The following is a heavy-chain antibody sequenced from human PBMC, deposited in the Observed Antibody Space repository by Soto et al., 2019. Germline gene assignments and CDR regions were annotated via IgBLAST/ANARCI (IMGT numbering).Heavy chain of an antibody. Sequence: SVKVSCKASGGTFSSYAISWVRQAPGQGLEWMGGIIPIFGTANYAQKFQGRVTITADESTSTAYMELSSLRSEDTAVYYCASGARGYSYGYHFDYWGQGTLDTVSS. CDR3: ASGARGYSYGYHFDY. V-gene: IGHV1-69*13. D-gene: IGHD5-18*01. CDR2: IIPIFGTA. CDR1: GGTFSSYA. J-gene: IGHJ4*02.